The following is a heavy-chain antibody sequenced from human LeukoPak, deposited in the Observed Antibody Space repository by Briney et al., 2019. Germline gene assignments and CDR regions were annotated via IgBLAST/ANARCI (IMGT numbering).Heavy chain of an antibody. Sequence: SETLSLTCTVSGDSLSSYYWSWIRQPPGKGLEWIGYVYYTGNTNFNPSLKSRVTISVDTSKNQFSLKLSSVTAADTAVYYCASPRITMVRGVDVWGKGTTVTISS. J-gene: IGHJ6*04. D-gene: IGHD3-10*01. CDR1: GDSLSSYY. V-gene: IGHV4-59*08. CDR3: ASPRITMVRGVDV. CDR2: VYYTGNT.